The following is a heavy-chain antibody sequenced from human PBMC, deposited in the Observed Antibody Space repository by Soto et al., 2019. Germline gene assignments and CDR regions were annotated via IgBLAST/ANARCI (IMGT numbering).Heavy chain of an antibody. D-gene: IGHD2-8*02. CDR1: GASITSSSY. J-gene: IGHJ4*02. CDR2: FSLSGTT. Sequence: SETLSLTCTVSGASITSSSYWSWIRQPAGKGLEWIGRFSLSGTTNYNPSLRSRVTMSADVSKNQFSLRLTSVTAADTALYYCARWMTPPGAPAWYYFDSWGQGTLVTVSS. CDR3: ARWMTPPGAPAWYYFDS. V-gene: IGHV4-4*07.